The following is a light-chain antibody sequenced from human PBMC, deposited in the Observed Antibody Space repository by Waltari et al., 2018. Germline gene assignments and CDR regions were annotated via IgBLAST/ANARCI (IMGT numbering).Light chain of an antibody. J-gene: IGLJ1*01. CDR3: AAWDDSLDAYV. Sequence: QSVLTQPPSASGTPGQRVSISCSGSRLNIVANTVSWFQQLPGEAPTLLIYNNHPRPSGVPYRFSGSKSGTSASLAISGLQSGDEAEYYCAAWDDSLDAYVFGTGTKVTVL. CDR1: RLNIVANT. V-gene: IGLV1-44*01. CDR2: NNH.